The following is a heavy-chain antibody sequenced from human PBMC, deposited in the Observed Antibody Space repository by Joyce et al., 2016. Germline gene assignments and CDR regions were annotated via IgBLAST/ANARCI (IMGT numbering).Heavy chain of an antibody. D-gene: IGHD3-22*01. V-gene: IGHV3-48*02. J-gene: IGHJ4*02. Sequence: EVQLVESGGGLVQPGGSLRLSCVASGFVFSSYGMTWVRQAPGKGLEWVAHINSDATNIRYADSVRGRFTISRDDALKSLYLQMNSLRDEDTALYYCARDEDYDNDFDYWGQGTLVTVSS. CDR1: GFVFSSYG. CDR3: ARDEDYDNDFDY. CDR2: INSDATNI.